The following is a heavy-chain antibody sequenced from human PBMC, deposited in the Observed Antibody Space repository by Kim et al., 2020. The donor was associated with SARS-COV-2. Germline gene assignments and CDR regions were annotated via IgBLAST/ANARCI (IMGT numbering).Heavy chain of an antibody. CDR2: IDTKTGNP. V-gene: IGHV7-4-1*02. CDR1: GYTFTDYT. D-gene: IGHD3-10*01. J-gene: IGHJ6*02. CDR3: ARSGVMDV. Sequence: ASVKVSCKASGYTFTDYTMNWVRQAPGQGLEWMGWIDTKTGNPTYGQGFTERLVFSLDIAVGTAYLQISSLKTEDTAVFYCARSGVMDVWGQGTTVTVSS.